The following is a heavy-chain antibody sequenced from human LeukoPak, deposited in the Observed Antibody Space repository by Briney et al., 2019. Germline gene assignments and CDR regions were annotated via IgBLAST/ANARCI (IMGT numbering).Heavy chain of an antibody. CDR3: ARAIRVFGSIAALRRYNWFDP. Sequence: GGSVKVSCKASGYTFTSYDINWVRQATGQGLEWMGWMNPTSGNTGYAQKFQGRVTITRNTSISTAYMELSSLRSEDTAVYYCARAIRVFGSIAALRRYNWFDPWGQGTLVTVSS. D-gene: IGHD6-6*01. V-gene: IGHV1-8*03. CDR2: MNPTSGNT. CDR1: GYTFTSYD. J-gene: IGHJ5*02.